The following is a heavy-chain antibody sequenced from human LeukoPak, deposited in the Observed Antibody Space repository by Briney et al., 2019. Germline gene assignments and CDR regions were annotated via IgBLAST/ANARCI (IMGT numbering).Heavy chain of an antibody. CDR2: IYHSGST. CDR1: GGSITSYY. Sequence: PSETLSLTCTVSGGSITSYYWSWIRQPPGKGLEWIGYIYHSGSTNYNPSLKSRVTISVDTSKNQFSLELSSVTAADTAVYYCARDYDSSGYYGNWGQGTLVTVSS. CDR3: ARDYDSSGYYGN. J-gene: IGHJ4*02. V-gene: IGHV4-59*01. D-gene: IGHD3-22*01.